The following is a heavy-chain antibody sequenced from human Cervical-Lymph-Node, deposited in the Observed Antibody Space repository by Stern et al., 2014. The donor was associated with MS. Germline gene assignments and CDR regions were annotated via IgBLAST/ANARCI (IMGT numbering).Heavy chain of an antibody. V-gene: IGHV1-3*01. CDR2: SNSGNGQT. CDR3: ARDSGGGVMWF. D-gene: IGHD3-16*01. J-gene: IGHJ3*01. CDR1: GYSFSSYA. Sequence: QVQLVQSGAEVKKPGASVKVSCKASGYSFSSYAMHWVRQAPGQSPEWMGWSNSGNGQTKYSQRFQGRVVMTRDTSAKIVYMELSNLTSEDTAVYYCARDSGGGVMWFWGQGSMVTVSS.